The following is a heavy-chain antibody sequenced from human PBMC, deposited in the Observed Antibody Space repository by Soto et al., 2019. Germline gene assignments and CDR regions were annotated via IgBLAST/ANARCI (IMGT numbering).Heavy chain of an antibody. V-gene: IGHV4-34*01. J-gene: IGHJ4*02. CDR2: INHSGST. CDR3: ARVRDRYYYDSSGYYPRYYFDY. CDR1: GGSFSGYD. D-gene: IGHD3-22*01. Sequence: SETLSLTCAVYGGSFSGYDWSWIRQPPGKGLEWIGEINHSGSTNYNPSLKSRVTISVDTSKNQFSLKLSSVTAADTAVYYCARVRDRYYYDSSGYYPRYYFDYWGQGTLVTVSS.